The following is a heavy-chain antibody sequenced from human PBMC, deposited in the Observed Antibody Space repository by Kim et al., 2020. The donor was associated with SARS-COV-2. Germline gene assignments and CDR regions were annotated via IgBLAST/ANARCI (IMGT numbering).Heavy chain of an antibody. CDR3: ALRGERDYYGMDV. J-gene: IGHJ6*02. Sequence: GYADSVKGRFTISRKNAKTSLYLKMNSLRAEDTALYHCALRGERDYYGMDVWGQGTTVTVSS. D-gene: IGHD3-16*01. V-gene: IGHV3-20*01.